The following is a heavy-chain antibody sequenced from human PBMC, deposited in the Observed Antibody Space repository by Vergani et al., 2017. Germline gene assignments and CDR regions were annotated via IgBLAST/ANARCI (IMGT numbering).Heavy chain of an antibody. Sequence: QVQLVQSGAEVKKPGSSVKVSCKASGGTFSSYAISWVRQAPGQGLEWMGGIIPIFGTANYAQKFQGRVTMTRDTSISTAYMGLSRLGSDDTAVYCCAGAGQKHIGVGGTEFDPWGQGTLVTVSS. CDR1: GGTFSSYA. CDR2: IIPIFGTA. J-gene: IGHJ5*02. CDR3: AGAGQKHIGVGGTEFDP. V-gene: IGHV1-69*06. D-gene: IGHD6-19*01.